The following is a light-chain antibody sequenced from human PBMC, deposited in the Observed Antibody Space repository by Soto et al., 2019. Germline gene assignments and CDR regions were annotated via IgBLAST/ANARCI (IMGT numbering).Light chain of an antibody. CDR1: QSVSNF. Sequence: EKVMTQSPATLSMSPGERATLSCRASQSVSNFLAWYQQKPGQTPRLLIYGASTRATGIPARFSGSGSGTEFTLTFSSLQSEDFAVYYCQQYSNWPSWTFGQGTKVEVK. CDR3: QQYSNWPSWT. V-gene: IGKV3-15*01. CDR2: GAS. J-gene: IGKJ1*01.